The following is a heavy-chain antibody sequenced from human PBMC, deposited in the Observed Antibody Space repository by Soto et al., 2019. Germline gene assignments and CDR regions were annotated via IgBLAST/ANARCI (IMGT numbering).Heavy chain of an antibody. Sequence: QVQLQESGPGLVKPSQTLSLTCTVSGGSISSGGYYWSWVRQHPGKGLEWIGYIYYSGSTYYNPSLKSRVTISVDTSKNQFSLKLSSVTAADTAVYYCARDRAGALYFDYWGQGTLVTVSS. J-gene: IGHJ4*02. V-gene: IGHV4-31*03. CDR2: IYYSGST. CDR3: ARDRAGALYFDY. CDR1: GGSISSGGYY. D-gene: IGHD6-13*01.